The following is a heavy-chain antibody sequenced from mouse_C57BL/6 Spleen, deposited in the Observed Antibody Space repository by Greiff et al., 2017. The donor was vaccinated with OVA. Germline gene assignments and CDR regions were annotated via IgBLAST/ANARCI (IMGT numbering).Heavy chain of an antibody. Sequence: VQLQESGPELVKPGASVKISCKASGYAFSSSWMNWVKQRPGKGLEWIGRIYPGDGDTNYNGKFKGKATLTADKSSSAAYMQLSSLTSEDSAVYFCARTQLALSDYWGKGTTLTVSS. CDR3: ARTQLALSDY. CDR1: GYAFSSSW. D-gene: IGHD1-3*01. CDR2: IYPGDGDT. J-gene: IGHJ2*01. V-gene: IGHV1-82*01.